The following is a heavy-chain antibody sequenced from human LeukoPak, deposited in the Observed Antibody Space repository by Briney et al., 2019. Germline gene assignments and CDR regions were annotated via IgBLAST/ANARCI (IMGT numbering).Heavy chain of an antibody. D-gene: IGHD3-22*01. CDR2: ISSSGSTI. Sequence: GGSLRLSCAASGFTSSDYYMSWIRQAPGKGLEWVSYISSSGSTIYYADSVKGRFTISRDNAKNSLYLQMNSLRAEDTAVYYCARTIHYYDSSGHFDYWGQGTLVTVSS. CDR3: ARTIHYYDSSGHFDY. CDR1: GFTSSDYY. J-gene: IGHJ4*02. V-gene: IGHV3-11*01.